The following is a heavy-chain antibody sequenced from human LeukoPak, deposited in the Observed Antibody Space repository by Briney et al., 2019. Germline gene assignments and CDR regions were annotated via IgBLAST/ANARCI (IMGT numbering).Heavy chain of an antibody. V-gene: IGHV4-31*03. J-gene: IGHJ5*02. CDR2: IYYSGST. D-gene: IGHD3-10*01. Sequence: SETLSLTCTVSGGSISSGGYYWSWIRQHPGKGLEWIGYIYYSGSTYYNPSLKSRVTISVDTSKNQFSLKLSSVTAADTAVYYCASAPPMVRGVPYGFDPWGQGTLVTVSS. CDR1: GGSISSGGYY. CDR3: ASAPPMVRGVPYGFDP.